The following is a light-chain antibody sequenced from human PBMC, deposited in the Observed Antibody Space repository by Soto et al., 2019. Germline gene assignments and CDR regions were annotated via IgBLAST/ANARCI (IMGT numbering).Light chain of an antibody. CDR1: SSDVGGYNY. V-gene: IGLV2-14*01. Sequence: QSVLTQPASVSGSPGQSITISCTGTSSDVGGYNYVSWYQQHPGKAPKIMIYDVSNRPSGVSNRFSGSKSGNTASLTISGFQAEDEADYYCSSYTSSSTGVLGTGTKLPVL. CDR2: DVS. J-gene: IGLJ1*01. CDR3: SSYTSSSTGV.